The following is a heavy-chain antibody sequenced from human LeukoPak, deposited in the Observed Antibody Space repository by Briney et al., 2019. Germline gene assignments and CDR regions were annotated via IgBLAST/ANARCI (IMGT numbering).Heavy chain of an antibody. V-gene: IGHV3-7*01. J-gene: IGHJ5*02. CDR1: GFTFSDYW. CDR2: IKPDGSEK. D-gene: IGHD6-19*01. CDR3: ASHASGWFA. Sequence: GGALRLSCAASGFTFSDYWMSWVRQAPGKGLEWVANIKPDGSEKFYVDSVKGRFTISRDNAKDSVSLQLNSLRVEDTAVYYCASHASGWFAWGQGTLVTVSS.